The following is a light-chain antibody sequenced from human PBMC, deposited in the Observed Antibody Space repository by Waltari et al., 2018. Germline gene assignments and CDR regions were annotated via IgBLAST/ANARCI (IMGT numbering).Light chain of an antibody. Sequence: QTVVTQEPSLSVSPGGTVTLTCALSSGSLSTTSSATWYQQTPGQAPRTLVYKANARSSGVPDRFSCSILGNTAALTNTGAQADDESDYYCALYMGSGIWVFGGGTRLTVL. J-gene: IGLJ3*02. CDR1: SGSLSTTSS. CDR3: ALYMGSGIWV. CDR2: KAN. V-gene: IGLV8-61*01.